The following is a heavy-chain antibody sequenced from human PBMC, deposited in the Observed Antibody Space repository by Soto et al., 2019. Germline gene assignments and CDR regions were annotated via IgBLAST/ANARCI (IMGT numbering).Heavy chain of an antibody. CDR1: GGSISSSNW. CDR3: AGGFTGGPYFDY. D-gene: IGHD3-16*01. CDR2: IYHSGST. V-gene: IGHV4-4*02. Sequence: QVQLQESGPGLVKPSGTLSLTCAVSGGSISSSNWWSWVRQPPGKGLEWIGEIYHSGSTNYNPSLTRRVTISVDKSKNQFSLKLSSVTAADTAVYYCAGGFTGGPYFDYWGQGTLVNVSS. J-gene: IGHJ4*02.